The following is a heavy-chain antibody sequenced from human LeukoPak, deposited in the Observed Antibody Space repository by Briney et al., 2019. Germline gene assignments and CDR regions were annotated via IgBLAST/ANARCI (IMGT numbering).Heavy chain of an antibody. CDR3: ARGLPRITMIVVVITTSNNWFDP. J-gene: IGHJ5*02. CDR1: GYTFTGYY. CDR2: INPNSGGT. Sequence: ASVKVSCKASGYTFTGYYMHWVRQAPGQGLEWMGWINPNSGGTNYAQKFQGRVTMTRDTSISTAYMELSRLRSDDTAVYYCARGLPRITMIVVVITTSNNWFDPWGQGTLVTVSS. D-gene: IGHD3-22*01. V-gene: IGHV1-2*02.